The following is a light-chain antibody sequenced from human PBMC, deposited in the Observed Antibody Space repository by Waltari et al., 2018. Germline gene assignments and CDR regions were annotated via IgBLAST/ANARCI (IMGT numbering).Light chain of an antibody. J-gene: IGKJ3*01. Sequence: EIVMTQYPATLSMSPGERDTLSCRASQSVSSNLALYQQKPGQAPRLLIYDASTRATGIPARFSGSGSGTEFTLTISSLQSEDFAVYYCQQYNNWPPFTFGPGTKVDIK. CDR3: QQYNNWPPFT. V-gene: IGKV3-15*01. CDR2: DAS. CDR1: QSVSSN.